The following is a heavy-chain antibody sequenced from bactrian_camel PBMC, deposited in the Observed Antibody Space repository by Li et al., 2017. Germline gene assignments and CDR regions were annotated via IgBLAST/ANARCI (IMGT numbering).Heavy chain of an antibody. Sequence: QLVESGGGSVQAGGSLRLSCAISGRSNENYFLAWFRQPPGKEREGVAAMYTGFGGGNIYYDDSVKGRFTISQDNSKNTLFLQMNSLKPEDTAMYYCAADSWKACYQDSLSNPRAFDYWGQGTQVTVS. CDR3: AADSWKACYQDSLSNPRAFDY. CDR2: MYTGFGGGNI. CDR1: GRSNENYF. V-gene: IGHV3S32*01. D-gene: IGHD3*01. J-gene: IGHJ4*01.